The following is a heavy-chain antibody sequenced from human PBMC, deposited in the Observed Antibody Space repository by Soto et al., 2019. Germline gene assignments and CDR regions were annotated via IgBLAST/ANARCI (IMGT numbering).Heavy chain of an antibody. D-gene: IGHD2-8*01. CDR2: ISSSGSTI. J-gene: IGHJ1*01. CDR3: ARKYCTNGVCYKYFQH. CDR1: GFTFSSYE. Sequence: GGSLRLSCAASGFTFSSYEMNWVRQAPGKGLEWVSYISSSGSTIYYADSVKGRFTISRDNAKNSLYLQMNSLRAEDTAVYYCARKYCTNGVCYKYFQHWGQGTLVTVSS. V-gene: IGHV3-48*03.